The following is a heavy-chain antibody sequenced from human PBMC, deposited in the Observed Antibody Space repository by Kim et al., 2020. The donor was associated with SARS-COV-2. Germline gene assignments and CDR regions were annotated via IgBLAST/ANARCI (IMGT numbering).Heavy chain of an antibody. V-gene: IGHV3-23*03. Sequence: GGSLRLSCAASGFTFRTYAMSWVRQAPGKWLEWVSVIYSGGEHTFYADSVKGRFTVSRDNSKNTLFLQMNNLRADDTAIYFCAKDHGRDAFEFWGPGTKVTVSS. J-gene: IGHJ3*01. CDR1: GFTFRTYA. CDR3: AKDHGRDAFEF. CDR2: IYSGGEHT.